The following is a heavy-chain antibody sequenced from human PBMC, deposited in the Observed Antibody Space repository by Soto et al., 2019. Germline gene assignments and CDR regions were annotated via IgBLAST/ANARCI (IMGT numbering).Heavy chain of an antibody. Sequence: GGSLRLSCAASGFTFSSYAMHWVRQAPGKGLEWVAVISYDGSNKYYADSVKGRFTISRDNSKNTLYLQMNSLRAEDTAVYYCASDRESVHYYGSGSYYYWGQGTLVTVSS. CDR1: GFTFSSYA. CDR3: ASDRESVHYYGSGSYYY. J-gene: IGHJ4*02. D-gene: IGHD3-10*01. CDR2: ISYDGSNK. V-gene: IGHV3-30-3*01.